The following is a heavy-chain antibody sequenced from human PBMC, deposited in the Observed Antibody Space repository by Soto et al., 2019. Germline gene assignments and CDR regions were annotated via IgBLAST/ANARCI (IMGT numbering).Heavy chain of an antibody. CDR3: AKTPWVGNYYDSSGYYGPFDY. CDR1: GFTFSSYG. Sequence: PGGSLRLSCAASGFTFSSYGMHWVRQAPGKGLEWVAVISYDGSNKYYADFVKGRFTISRDNSKNTLYLQMNSLRAEDTAVYYCAKTPWVGNYYDSSGYYGPFDYWGQGT. J-gene: IGHJ4*02. V-gene: IGHV3-30*18. CDR2: ISYDGSNK. D-gene: IGHD3-22*01.